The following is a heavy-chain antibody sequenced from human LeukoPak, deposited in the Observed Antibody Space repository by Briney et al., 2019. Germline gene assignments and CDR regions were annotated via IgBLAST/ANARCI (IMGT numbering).Heavy chain of an antibody. CDR2: IYSGGST. V-gene: IGHV3-53*01. Sequence: GGSLRLSCAASGLTVSSNYMSWVRQAPGKGLEWVSVIYSGGSTYYADSVKGRFTISRDNSKNTLYLQMNSLRAEDTAVYYCARDKTSLGYSYALFDYWGQGTLVTVSS. D-gene: IGHD5-18*01. CDR1: GLTVSSNY. CDR3: ARDKTSLGYSYALFDY. J-gene: IGHJ4*02.